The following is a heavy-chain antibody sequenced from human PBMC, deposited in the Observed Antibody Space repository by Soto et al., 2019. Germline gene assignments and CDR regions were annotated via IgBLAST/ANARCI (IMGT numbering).Heavy chain of an antibody. V-gene: IGHV3-64D*06. CDR3: VTHGSLTGYSPFDY. D-gene: IGHD3-9*01. CDR2: ISSNGGST. CDR1: GFTFSSYA. Sequence: PRLSCSASGFTFSSYAMHWVRQAPGKGLEYVSAISSNGGSTYYADSVKGRFTISRDNSKNTLYLQMSSLRAEDTAVYYCVTHGSLTGYSPFDYWGQGTLVTVSS. J-gene: IGHJ4*02.